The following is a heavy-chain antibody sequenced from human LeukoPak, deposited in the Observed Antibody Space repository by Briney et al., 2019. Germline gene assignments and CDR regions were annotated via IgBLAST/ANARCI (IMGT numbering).Heavy chain of an antibody. CDR2: ISQDGTES. CDR3: ARDSTGTVFDL. V-gene: IGHV3-7*04. Sequence: GGSLRLSCVASGFTFISYWMTWVRQAPGKGLEWVTQISQDGTESYSVDSVRGRYTISRDNAKNSVYLQMNSLRPEDTAVYYCARDSTGTVFDLWGQGTLVTVSS. J-gene: IGHJ4*02. D-gene: IGHD1-1*01. CDR1: GFTFISYW.